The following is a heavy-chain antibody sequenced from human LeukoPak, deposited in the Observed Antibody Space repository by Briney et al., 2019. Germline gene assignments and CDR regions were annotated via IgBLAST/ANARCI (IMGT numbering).Heavy chain of an antibody. CDR3: ARGRYCSADICTGGDSFDL. D-gene: IGHD2-15*01. V-gene: IGHV4-4*07. J-gene: IGHJ3*01. Sequence: PSETLSLTCSVSGGSISNYYWTWIRQPAGKGLEWIGRKYARGNSNYSPPLQSRVTMSVDTSKNQFSLKLRSVTAADTAVYYCARGRYCSADICTGGDSFDLWGQGTMVYVSS. CDR1: GGSISNYY. CDR2: KYARGNS.